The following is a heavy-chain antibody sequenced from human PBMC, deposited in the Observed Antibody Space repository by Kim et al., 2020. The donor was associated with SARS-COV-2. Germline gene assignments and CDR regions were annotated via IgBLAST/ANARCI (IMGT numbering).Heavy chain of an antibody. D-gene: IGHD4-4*01. V-gene: IGHV1-3*01. Sequence: KTQDSQKCQSRVTITRDTPANTAYMDLSSLTSEDTAIYYCARDMNPTVYDYWGQGTLVTVSS. CDR3: ARDMNPTVYDY. J-gene: IGHJ4*02. CDR2: KT.